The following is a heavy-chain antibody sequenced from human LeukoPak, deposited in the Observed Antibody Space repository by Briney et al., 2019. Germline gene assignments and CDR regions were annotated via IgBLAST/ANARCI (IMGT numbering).Heavy chain of an antibody. Sequence: GGSLRLSCAASGFTFSGYAMSWVRQAPGKGLEWVSSVVGSGGTTYYADSVKGRFTISRDNSKNSLYLQMNSLRAEDTAVYYCARGEWELPDPFDYWGQGTLVTVSS. CDR3: ARGEWELPDPFDY. CDR2: VVGSGGTT. D-gene: IGHD1-26*01. V-gene: IGHV3-23*01. J-gene: IGHJ4*02. CDR1: GFTFSGYA.